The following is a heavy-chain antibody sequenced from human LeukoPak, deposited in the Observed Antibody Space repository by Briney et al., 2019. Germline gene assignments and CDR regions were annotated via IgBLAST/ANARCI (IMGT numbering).Heavy chain of an antibody. CDR1: GGPISSYY. J-gene: IGHJ4*02. CDR2: IYYSGST. V-gene: IGHV4-59*08. D-gene: IGHD5-18*01. Sequence: SETLSLTCTVSGGPISSYYWSWIRQPPGKGLEWIGYIYYSGSTNYNPSLKSRVTISVDTSKNQFSLKLSSVTAADTAVYYCARGYTYGHGAMFDYWGQGTLVTVSP. CDR3: ARGYTYGHGAMFDY.